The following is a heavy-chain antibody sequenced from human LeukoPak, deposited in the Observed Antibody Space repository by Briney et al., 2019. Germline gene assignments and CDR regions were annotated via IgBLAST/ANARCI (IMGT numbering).Heavy chain of an antibody. CDR2: IIPIYGTT. CDR1: GGTFSSYA. Sequence: SVKVSCKASGGTFSSYAISWVRQAPGQGLEWMGRIIPIYGTTNYAQKFQGRVTITVDDSTNIAYLDLSSLRSDDTALYYCARRAEWFSWTRLDAFDIWGRGTMVTVSS. CDR3: ARRAEWFSWTRLDAFDI. D-gene: IGHD3-3*01. V-gene: IGHV1-69*15. J-gene: IGHJ3*02.